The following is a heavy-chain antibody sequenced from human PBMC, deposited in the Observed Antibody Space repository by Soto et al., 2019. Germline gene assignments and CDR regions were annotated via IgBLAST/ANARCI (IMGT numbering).Heavy chain of an antibody. V-gene: IGHV3-48*03. CDR2: ISSSGSTI. CDR3: ARERDCSSTSCYTGGFDP. J-gene: IGHJ5*02. D-gene: IGHD2-2*02. Sequence: PGGSLRLSCAASGFTFSSYEMNWVRQAPGKGLEWVSYISSSGSTIYYADSVKGRFTISRDNAKNSLYLQMNSLRAEDTAVYYCARERDCSSTSCYTGGFDPWGQGTLVTVSS. CDR1: GFTFSSYE.